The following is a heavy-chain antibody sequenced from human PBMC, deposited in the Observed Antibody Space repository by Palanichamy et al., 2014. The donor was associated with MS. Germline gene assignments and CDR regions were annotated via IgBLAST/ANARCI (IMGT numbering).Heavy chain of an antibody. CDR3: ARRSVGDSYYFDY. Sequence: QVQLQESGPGLVKPSETLSLTCAVSGGSVSSGSYYWSWIRQPPGKGLEWIGYIYYSGSTNYNPSLKSRVTISVDTYKNQFSLKLGSVTAADTAVYYCARRSVGDSYYFDYWGRGTLVTVSS. D-gene: IGHD3-16*01. CDR2: IYYSGST. V-gene: IGHV4-61*01. J-gene: IGHJ4*02. CDR1: GGSVSSGSYY.